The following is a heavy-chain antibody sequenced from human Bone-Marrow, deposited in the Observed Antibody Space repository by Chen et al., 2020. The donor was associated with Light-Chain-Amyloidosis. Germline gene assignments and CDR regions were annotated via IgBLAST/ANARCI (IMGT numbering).Heavy chain of an antibody. CDR2: IYPDDADA. Sequence: EVQLEQSGPEVKKPGESLKISCKGTGYTFPNYRIGWVRQMPGKGLEWMGVIYPDDADARYSPSFEGQVTISAYKAITTAYLQWRRLKASDTAMYYCARRRDCYNFDYSGQGTLVTVSS. CDR3: ARRRDCYNFDY. CDR1: GYTFPNYR. J-gene: IGHJ4*02. D-gene: IGHD2-21*01. V-gene: IGHV5-51*01.